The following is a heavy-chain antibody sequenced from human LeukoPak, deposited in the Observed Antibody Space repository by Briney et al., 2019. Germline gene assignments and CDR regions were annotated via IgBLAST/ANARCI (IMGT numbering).Heavy chain of an antibody. D-gene: IGHD6-19*01. J-gene: IGHJ3*02. V-gene: IGHV1-2*06. Sequence: GASVKVSCKASGYTFTGYYMHWVRQAPGQGLEWMGRINPNSGGTNYAQKFQGRATMTRDTSISTAYMELSRLRSDDTAVYYCARVAGPRGAFDIWGQGTMVTVSS. CDR3: ARVAGPRGAFDI. CDR1: GYTFTGYY. CDR2: INPNSGGT.